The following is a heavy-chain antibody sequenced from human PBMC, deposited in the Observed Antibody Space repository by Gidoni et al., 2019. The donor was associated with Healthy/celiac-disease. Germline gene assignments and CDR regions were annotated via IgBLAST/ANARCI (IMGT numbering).Heavy chain of an antibody. CDR2: INHSGST. CDR1: GGSFSGYS. V-gene: IGHV4-34*01. CDR3: ARGGGYYDNNPGSFALDY. Sequence: QVQLQQWGAGLLKPSETLSLTCAVYGGSFSGYSWSWIRQPPGKGLEWIGEINHSGSTNYNPSLKSRVTISVDTSKNQFSLKLSSVTAADTAVYYCARGGGYYDNNPGSFALDYWGQGTLVTVSS. D-gene: IGHD1-26*01. J-gene: IGHJ4*02.